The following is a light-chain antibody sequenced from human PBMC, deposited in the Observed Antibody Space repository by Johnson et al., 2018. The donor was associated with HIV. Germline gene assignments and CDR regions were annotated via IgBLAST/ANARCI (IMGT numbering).Light chain of an antibody. Sequence: QSVLTQPPSMSAAPGQKVTISCSASSSNIGNNYVSWYQQLPGTAPKLLIYDNNKRPSGIPDRFSGSKSGTSATLGITGIQTGDEADYYCGTWDSSLSAYVFGAGTKVTVL. CDR1: SSNIGNNY. CDR3: GTWDSSLSAYV. V-gene: IGLV1-51*01. J-gene: IGLJ1*01. CDR2: DNN.